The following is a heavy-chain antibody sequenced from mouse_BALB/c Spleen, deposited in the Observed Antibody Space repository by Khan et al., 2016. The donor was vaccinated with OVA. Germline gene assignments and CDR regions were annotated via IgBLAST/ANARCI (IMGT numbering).Heavy chain of an antibody. V-gene: IGHV2-9*02. Sequence: VKLEESGPGLVAPSQSLSINCTVSGFTLISYGVHWVRQSPGKGLEWLGIIWAGGSTYYNSALLGRLSISKDNSKSQVFLKMNSLRTDDTAMDYCARDDGNYVDAMDYWGQGTSVTVSS. CDR1: GFTLISYG. D-gene: IGHD2-1*01. J-gene: IGHJ4*01. CDR3: ARDDGNYVDAMDY. CDR2: IWAGGST.